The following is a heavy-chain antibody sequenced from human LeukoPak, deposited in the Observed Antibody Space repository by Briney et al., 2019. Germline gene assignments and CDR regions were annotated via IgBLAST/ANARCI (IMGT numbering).Heavy chain of an antibody. V-gene: IGHV3-20*04. CDR3: ARGGAPGFYFDY. J-gene: IGHJ4*02. D-gene: IGHD3-10*01. Sequence: GGSLRLSCAASGFTFDDYGMSWVRQAPGKGLEWISGVNWNGGSTGYADSVKGRFTIFRDNAKNSLYLQMSSLRAEDTAVYYCARGGAPGFYFDYWGQGTLVTVSS. CDR2: VNWNGGST. CDR1: GFTFDDYG.